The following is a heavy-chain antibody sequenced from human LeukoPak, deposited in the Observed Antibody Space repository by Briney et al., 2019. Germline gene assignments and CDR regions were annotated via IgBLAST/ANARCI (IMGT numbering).Heavy chain of an antibody. V-gene: IGHV3-7*01. CDR2: IKQDGSKK. Sequence: GSLRLSCAASGFTFSTYWMSWVRPAPGKGLEWVANIKQDGSKKYYVDSVKGRFTISRDNAKNSLYLQMNSLRAEDTAVYYCASRAHFWSGPGGWGQGTLVTVSS. D-gene: IGHD3-3*02. CDR3: ASRAHFWSGPGG. CDR1: GFTFSTYW. J-gene: IGHJ4*02.